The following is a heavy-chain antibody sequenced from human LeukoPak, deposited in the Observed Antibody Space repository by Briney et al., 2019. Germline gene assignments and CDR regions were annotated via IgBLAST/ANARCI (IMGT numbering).Heavy chain of an antibody. D-gene: IGHD5-18*01. Sequence: SGGSLRLSCEASGFTFSRSDMIWVRQAPGKGLDWVSVISGSAHKIRYADSVKGRFTISRDNSENIVYLQMNNLRVEDTAVYYCAGRPTGYSSGYIHWGQGTLVTVSS. V-gene: IGHV3-23*01. CDR3: AGRPTGYSSGYIH. J-gene: IGHJ4*02. CDR1: GFTFSRSD. CDR2: ISGSAHKI.